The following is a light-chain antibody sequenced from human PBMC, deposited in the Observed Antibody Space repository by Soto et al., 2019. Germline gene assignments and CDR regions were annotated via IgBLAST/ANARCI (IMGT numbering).Light chain of an antibody. Sequence: DILMTQSPISLPVTPGEPASISCWSSRGLLHSTGKNYLDWFLQKPGQSPKLLIYLGSNRASGVPDRFSGSGSGTNCTLRISRVEAEDVGVYYCMQALQSPRTFGRGTKVEIK. V-gene: IGKV2-28*01. CDR3: MQALQSPRT. CDR1: RGLLHSTGKNY. J-gene: IGKJ1*01. CDR2: LGS.